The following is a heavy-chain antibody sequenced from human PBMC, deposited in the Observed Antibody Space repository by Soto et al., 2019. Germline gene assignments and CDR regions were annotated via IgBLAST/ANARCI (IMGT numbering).Heavy chain of an antibody. J-gene: IGHJ4*02. D-gene: IGHD3-22*01. CDR1: GFSFSTSN. V-gene: IGHV3-48*01. CDR3: AKAFLLYYYDSSDLFDY. Sequence: GGSLTLSCAASGFSFSTSNWKWSGRQPGRGREGVSDINSGGSTSYYADSVKGRFTISRDNAKNSLYLQMNSLRAEDTAVYFCAKAFLLYYYDSSDLFDYWGQGNLVTVSS. CDR2: INSGGSTS.